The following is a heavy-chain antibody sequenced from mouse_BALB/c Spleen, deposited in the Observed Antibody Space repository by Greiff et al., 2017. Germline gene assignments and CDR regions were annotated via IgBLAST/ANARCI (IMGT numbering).Heavy chain of an antibody. J-gene: IGHJ4*01. CDR2: IYPGNSDT. CDR3: TRETDGYLYYYAMDY. Sequence: VQLQQSGTVLARPGASVKMSCKASGYTFTSYWMHWVKQRPGQGLEWIGAIYPGNSDTSYNQKFKGKAKLTAVTSTSTAYMELSSLTNEDSAVYYCTRETDGYLYYYAMDYWGQGTSVTVSS. V-gene: IGHV1-5*01. D-gene: IGHD2-3*01. CDR1: GYTFTSYW.